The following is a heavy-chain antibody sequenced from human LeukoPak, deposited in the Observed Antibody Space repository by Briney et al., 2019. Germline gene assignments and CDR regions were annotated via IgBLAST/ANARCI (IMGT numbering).Heavy chain of an antibody. J-gene: IGHJ4*02. CDR1: GGSISSSSYY. CDR2: IYYSGST. V-gene: IGHV4-39*01. CDR3: ARHRTTVISD. Sequence: SETLSLTCTVSGGSISSSSYYWGWIRQPPGKGLEWIGSIYYSGSTYYNPSLKSRVTISVDTTKNQFSLKLSSVTAADTAVYYCARHRTTVISDWGQGTLVTVSS. D-gene: IGHD4-17*01.